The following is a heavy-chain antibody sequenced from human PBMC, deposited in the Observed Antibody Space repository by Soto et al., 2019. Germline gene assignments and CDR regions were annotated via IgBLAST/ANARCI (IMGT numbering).Heavy chain of an antibody. V-gene: IGHV3-23*01. D-gene: IGHD3-3*01. CDR2: ISGSGGST. CDR1: GFTLSSYA. J-gene: IGHJ4*02. CDR3: AKSHEFGVVILYYFDY. Sequence: PGGTLRLAYSASGFTLSSYAMGWVRQAPGKGLEWVSAISGSGGSTYYADSVKGRFTISRDNSKNTLYLQMNSLRAEDTAVYYFAKSHEFGVVILYYFDYWGQGTLVTVSS.